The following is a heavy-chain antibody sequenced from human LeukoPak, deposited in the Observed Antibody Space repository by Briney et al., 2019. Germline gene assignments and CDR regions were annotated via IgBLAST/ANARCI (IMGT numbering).Heavy chain of an antibody. Sequence: ASVKVSCKAYGYTFTGYYMHWVRQAPGQGLEWMGRINPNSGGTNYAQKFQGRVTMTRDTSISTAYMELSRLRSDDTAVYYCARVADYGDYDWVYWGQGTLVTVSS. CDR1: GYTFTGYY. CDR2: INPNSGGT. D-gene: IGHD4-17*01. J-gene: IGHJ4*02. CDR3: ARVADYGDYDWVY. V-gene: IGHV1-2*06.